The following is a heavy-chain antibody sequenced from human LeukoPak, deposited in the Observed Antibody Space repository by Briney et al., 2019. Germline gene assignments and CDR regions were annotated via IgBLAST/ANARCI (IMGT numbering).Heavy chain of an antibody. CDR2: ISGSGGST. V-gene: IGHV3-23*01. J-gene: IGHJ5*02. Sequence: GSSVKVSCKASGGTFSSYAMSWVRQAPGKGLEWVSAISGSGGSTYYADSVKGRFTISRDNSKNTLYLQMNSLRAEDTAVYYCAKGPHADGFDPWGQGTLVTVSS. CDR3: AKGPHADGFDP. CDR1: GGTFSSYA.